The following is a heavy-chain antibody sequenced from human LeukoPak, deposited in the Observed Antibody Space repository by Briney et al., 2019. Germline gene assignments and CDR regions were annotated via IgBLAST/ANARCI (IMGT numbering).Heavy chain of an antibody. D-gene: IGHD4-17*01. CDR1: GFTFSSHA. CDR3: AKDPGYGDYQY. J-gene: IGHJ4*02. CDR2: ISGSGGST. Sequence: GGSLRLSCAASGFTFSSHAMSWVRQAPGKGLEWVSAISGSGGSTYYADSVKGRFTISRDNSKNTLYLQMNSLRAEDTAVYHCAKDPGYGDYQYWGQGTLVTVSS. V-gene: IGHV3-23*01.